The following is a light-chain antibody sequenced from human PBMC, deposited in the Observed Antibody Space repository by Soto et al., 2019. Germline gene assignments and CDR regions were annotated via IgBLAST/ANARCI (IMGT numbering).Light chain of an antibody. J-gene: IGKJ1*01. CDR1: QSVTSN. CDR2: GES. Sequence: EILMTQSPATLSVYPGARATLSCRASQSVTSNFACFQQNTGQAPTILIYGESSRATGIPARLSVSGSRTEFILTISSLQSEDFAVYYCQQYSNWPWTFGQGTKVDI. CDR3: QQYSNWPWT. V-gene: IGKV3-15*01.